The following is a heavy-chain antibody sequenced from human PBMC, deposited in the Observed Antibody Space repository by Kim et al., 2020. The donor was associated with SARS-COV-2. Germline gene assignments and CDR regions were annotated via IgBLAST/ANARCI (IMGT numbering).Heavy chain of an antibody. J-gene: IGHJ4*02. V-gene: IGHV3-33*05. Sequence: GGSLRLSCAASGFIFRNFGMHRVRQAPGKGLEWVAFISNDGTTAIYADSVRGRFTISRDYSENKLYLQMDSLSAGDTAVYYCARPSSSHFDFWGQGTLVT. CDR1: GFIFRNFG. CDR2: ISNDGTTA. CDR3: ARPSSSHFDF. D-gene: IGHD3-10*01.